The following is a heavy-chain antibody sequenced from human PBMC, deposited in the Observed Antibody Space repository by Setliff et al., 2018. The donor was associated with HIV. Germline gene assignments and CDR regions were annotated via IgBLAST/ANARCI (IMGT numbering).Heavy chain of an antibody. CDR1: GFTFDDYA. CDR3: AKDYGDGHNWGAFDI. J-gene: IGHJ3*02. Sequence: GGSLRLSCAASGFTFDDYAMHWVRQAPGKGLEWVSGISWNSGSIGYADSVKGRFTISRDNAKNSLYLQMSSLRAEDRAVYFCAKDYGDGHNWGAFDIWGQGIMVTVSS. D-gene: IGHD1-1*01. CDR2: ISWNSGSI. V-gene: IGHV3-9*01.